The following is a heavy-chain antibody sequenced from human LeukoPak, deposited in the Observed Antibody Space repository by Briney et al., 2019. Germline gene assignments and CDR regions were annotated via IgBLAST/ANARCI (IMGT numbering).Heavy chain of an antibody. Sequence: SETLSLTCTVSGGSISSSSYYWGWIRQPPGKGLEWIGSIYYSGSTYYSPSLKSRVTISLDTSRNQFSLKLNSVTAADTAMYYCAKSGGYGLIDYWGQGTRVTVSS. CDR1: GGSISSSSYY. D-gene: IGHD1-26*01. CDR2: IYYSGST. J-gene: IGHJ4*02. V-gene: IGHV4-39*07. CDR3: AKSGGYGLIDY.